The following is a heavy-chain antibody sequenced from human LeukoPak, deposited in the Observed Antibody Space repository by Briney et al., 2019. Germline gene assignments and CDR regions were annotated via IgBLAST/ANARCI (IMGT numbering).Heavy chain of an antibody. V-gene: IGHV4-61*02. CDR3: ATHYCSSTSCYPGEDY. Sequence: SQTLSLTCTVSGGSISSGSYYWSWIRQPAGKGLEWIGRIYTSGSTNYNPSLKSRVTTSVDTSKNQFSLKLSSVTAADTAVYYCATHYCSSTSCYPGEDYWGQGTLVTVSS. CDR2: IYTSGST. J-gene: IGHJ4*02. CDR1: GGSISSGSYY. D-gene: IGHD2-2*01.